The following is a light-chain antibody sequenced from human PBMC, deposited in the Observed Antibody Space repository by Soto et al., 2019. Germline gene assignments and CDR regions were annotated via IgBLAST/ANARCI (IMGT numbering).Light chain of an antibody. V-gene: IGKV3-15*01. CDR3: QQYNSWPPYT. J-gene: IGKJ2*01. Sequence: EIVLTQSPATLSVSPGERATLSCRASQSVSSNLAWYQQKPGQAPRLLIYDTSSRATGFPARFSGSGSGTELPLTISSLQSEDIAVYYCQQYNSWPPYTFGQGTKVEIK. CDR1: QSVSSN. CDR2: DTS.